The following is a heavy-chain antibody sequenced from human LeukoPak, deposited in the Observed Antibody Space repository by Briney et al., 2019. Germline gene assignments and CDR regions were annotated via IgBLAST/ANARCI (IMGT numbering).Heavy chain of an antibody. D-gene: IGHD6-19*01. CDR3: ARDHSSGWYSDYFDY. J-gene: IGHJ4*02. CDR1: GFTFSSYE. CDR2: ISSSGNTI. Sequence: GGSLRLSCAASGFTFSSYEMNWVRQAPGKGLEWVSYISSSGNTIYYADSVKGRFTISRDNSKNTLYLQMNSLRAEDTAVYYCARDHSSGWYSDYFDYWGQGTLVTVSS. V-gene: IGHV3-48*03.